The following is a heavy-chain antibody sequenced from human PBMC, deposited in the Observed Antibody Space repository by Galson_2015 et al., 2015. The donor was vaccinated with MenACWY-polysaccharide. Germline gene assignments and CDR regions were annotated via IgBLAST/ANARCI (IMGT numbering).Heavy chain of an antibody. CDR2: VIPNTGKA. CDR1: GYTRGYD. D-gene: IGHD3-22*01. CDR3: ARGQGYYDRSGYYYGLDY. Sequence: SVKVSCKASGYTRGYDLNWGRHHPGPGREGRGWVIPNTGKAGYAEQFQGRRISTMNSSTNPYLDLSSLRSEDTAVYYCARGQGYYDRSGYYYGLDYCGQGTLVIVSS. J-gene: IGHJ4*02. V-gene: IGHV1-8*01.